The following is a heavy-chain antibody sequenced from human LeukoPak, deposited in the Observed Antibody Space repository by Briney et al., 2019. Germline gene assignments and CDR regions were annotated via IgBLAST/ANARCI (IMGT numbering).Heavy chain of an antibody. CDR3: ARGASGSYYGIWFDP. J-gene: IGHJ5*02. D-gene: IGHD1-26*01. V-gene: IGHV4-59*01. CDR2: IYYSGST. Sequence: SETLSLTCTVSGGSFSSSYWSWIRQPPGKGLKWIGYIYYSGSTNYNPSLKSRVTISLDTSKNQFSLKLSSVTAADTAVYYCARGASGSYYGIWFDPWGQGTLVTVSS. CDR1: GGSFSSSY.